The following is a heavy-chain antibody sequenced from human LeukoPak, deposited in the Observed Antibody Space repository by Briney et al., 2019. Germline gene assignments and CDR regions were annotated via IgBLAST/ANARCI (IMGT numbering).Heavy chain of an antibody. Sequence: PSETLSLTCTVSGGSISRAGYYWSWIRQHPGRGLEWIGYVYYSGSTYYNPSLKSRVTISLDTSKNQFSLKLSYVTAADTAVYYCARDGSGSTTYFDYWGQGTLVGVSS. CDR2: VYYSGST. CDR1: GGSISRAGYY. J-gene: IGHJ4*02. V-gene: IGHV4-31*03. CDR3: ARDGSGSTTYFDY. D-gene: IGHD3-3*01.